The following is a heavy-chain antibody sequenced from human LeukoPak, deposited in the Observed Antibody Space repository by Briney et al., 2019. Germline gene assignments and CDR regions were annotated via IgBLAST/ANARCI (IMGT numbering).Heavy chain of an antibody. V-gene: IGHV1-18*01. D-gene: IGHD3-10*01. CDR3: TRGDYGSGSYRYLDY. Sequence: ASVKVSCKASGYTFTSYGVSWVRQAPGQGLKWMGWISAYNGNTNYAQKLQGRVTMTTDTSTSTAYMELRSLRSDDTAVYYCTRGDYGSGSYRYLDYWGQGTLVTVSS. CDR2: ISAYNGNT. CDR1: GYTFTSYG. J-gene: IGHJ4*02.